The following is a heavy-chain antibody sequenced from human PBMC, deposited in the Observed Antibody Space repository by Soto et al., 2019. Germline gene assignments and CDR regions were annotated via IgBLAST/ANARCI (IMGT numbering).Heavy chain of an antibody. CDR3: ARVKGYYYGSGSYYWFDP. D-gene: IGHD3-10*01. Sequence: SETLSLTCAVYGGSFSGYYWSWIRQPPGKGLEWIGEINHSGSTNYNPSLKSRVTISVDTSKNQFSLKLSSVTAADTAVYYCARVKGYYYGSGSYYWFDPWGQGTLVTVS. J-gene: IGHJ5*02. CDR1: GGSFSGYY. CDR2: INHSGST. V-gene: IGHV4-34*01.